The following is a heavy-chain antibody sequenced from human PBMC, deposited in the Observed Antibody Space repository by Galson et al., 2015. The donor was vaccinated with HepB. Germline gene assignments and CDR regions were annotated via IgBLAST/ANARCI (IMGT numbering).Heavy chain of an antibody. J-gene: IGHJ4*02. CDR1: GYSFTSYW. D-gene: IGHD3-3*01. Sequence: QSGAEVKKPGESLRISCKGSGYSFTSYWISWVRQMPGKGLEWMGRIDPSDSYTNYSPSFQGHVTTSADKSISTAYLQWSSLKASDTAMYYCARHGGPYYDFWCGHSPPGYWGQGSLVTVAS. CDR3: ARHGGPYYDFWCGHSPPGY. CDR2: IDPSDSYT. V-gene: IGHV5-10-1*01.